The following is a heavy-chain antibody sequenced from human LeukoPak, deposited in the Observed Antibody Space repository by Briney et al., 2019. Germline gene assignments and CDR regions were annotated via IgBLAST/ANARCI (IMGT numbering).Heavy chain of an antibody. CDR3: ATSVGGYYYDSSGYHDY. CDR1: GFTFSSYA. V-gene: IGHV3-23*01. D-gene: IGHD3-22*01. CDR2: ISGSGGGT. J-gene: IGHJ4*02. Sequence: PGGSLRLSCAASGFTFSSYAMSWVRQAPGKGLEWVSAISGSGGGTYYADSVKGRFTISRDNSKNTLYLQMNSLRAEDTAVYYCATSVGGYYYDSSGYHDYWGQGTLVTVSS.